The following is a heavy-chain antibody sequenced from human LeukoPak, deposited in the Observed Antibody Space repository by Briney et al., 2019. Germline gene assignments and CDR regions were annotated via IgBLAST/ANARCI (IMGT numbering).Heavy chain of an antibody. CDR1: GFTFSDHY. CDR2: ISSSSSYT. J-gene: IGHJ4*02. CDR3: ATLSSDTAMVTLFDY. D-gene: IGHD5-18*01. Sequence: PGGSLRLSCAASGFTFSDHYMSWIRQAPGKGLEWVSYISSSSSYTNYADSVKGRFTISRDNAKNSLYLQMNSLRAEDTAVYYCATLSSDTAMVTLFDYWGQGTLVTVSS. V-gene: IGHV3-11*06.